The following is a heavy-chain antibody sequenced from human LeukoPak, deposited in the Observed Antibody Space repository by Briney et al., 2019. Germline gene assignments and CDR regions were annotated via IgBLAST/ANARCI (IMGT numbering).Heavy chain of an antibody. D-gene: IGHD2-15*01. V-gene: IGHV4-34*01. CDR1: GVSFSCFY. J-gene: IGHJ4*02. Sequence: SETLSLTCAVYGVSFSCFYWSWLRQPPGKGLVWLGDVNHSGNTYYNPSLKSRVTISVDTSNNQFSLKLSSVTAADTAVYFCARGTVNYCSGGSCYLYYFDYWGQGTLVTVSS. CDR3: ARGTVNYCSGGSCYLYYFDY. CDR2: VNHSGNT.